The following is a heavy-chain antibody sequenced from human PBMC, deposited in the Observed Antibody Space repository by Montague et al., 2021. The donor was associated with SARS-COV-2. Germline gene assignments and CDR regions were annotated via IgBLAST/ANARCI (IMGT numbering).Heavy chain of an antibody. CDR1: GGSISRGYYY. CDR3: PGVVDTGVVTVTGGFDS. V-gene: IGHV4-61*02. D-gene: IGHD5-18*01. J-gene: IGHJ4*02. Sequence: TLSLTCTVSGGSISRGYYYCSWIRLPAGKLLEWIGRTYRSGTPNYNSSLDRRVVLSVDTSRNQFSMKMTSVTAADTAMYYCPGVVDTGVVTVTGGFDSWGQGTLVIVSS. CDR2: TYRSGTP.